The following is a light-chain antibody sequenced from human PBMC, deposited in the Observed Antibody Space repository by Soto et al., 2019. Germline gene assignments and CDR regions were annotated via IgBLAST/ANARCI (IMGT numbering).Light chain of an antibody. CDR3: QQHTDWPPIT. Sequence: EVVLTQSPGTLYLSPGESATLSCRASQTVSITYLTWYQQKPGQAPRLLIFGASTRATGVPARFSGSGSGTDFILTISSLQSEDFAVYYCQQHTDWPPITFGQGTRLE. CDR2: GAS. V-gene: IGKV3-15*01. CDR1: QTVSITY. J-gene: IGKJ5*01.